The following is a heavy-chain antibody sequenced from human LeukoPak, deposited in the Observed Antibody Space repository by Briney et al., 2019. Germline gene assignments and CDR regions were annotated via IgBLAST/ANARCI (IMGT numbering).Heavy chain of an antibody. Sequence: PGRSLRLSCAASGFTVSSHYMNWVRQAPGKGLQWVSVLYSDGTTYYADSVKGRFTISRDNSRSTLYLQMNSLRAEDTAVYFCAPVAYYRVTADQITDAFDVWGRGTAVTVSS. CDR2: LYSDGTT. J-gene: IGHJ3*01. CDR1: GFTVSSHY. CDR3: APVAYYRVTADQITDAFDV. D-gene: IGHD2-21*02. V-gene: IGHV3-66*01.